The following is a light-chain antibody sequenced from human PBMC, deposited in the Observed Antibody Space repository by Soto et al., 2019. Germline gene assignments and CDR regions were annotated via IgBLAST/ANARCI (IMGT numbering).Light chain of an antibody. CDR3: QQYNHYWT. Sequence: DIQMTQSPSTLSASVGDSVTITFRASQNIRNWLAWYQQKPGKAPKVLIYDASSLESGVPSRFSGSGSGTEFSLTISSLQPDDFATYYCQQYNHYWTFGQGTKVDIK. CDR2: DAS. J-gene: IGKJ1*01. CDR1: QNIRNW. V-gene: IGKV1-5*01.